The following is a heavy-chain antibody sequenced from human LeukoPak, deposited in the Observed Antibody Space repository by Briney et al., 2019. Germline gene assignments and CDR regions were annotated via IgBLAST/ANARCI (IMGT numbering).Heavy chain of an antibody. V-gene: IGHV4-39*01. CDR2: IYYSGST. Sequence: SETLSLTCTVSVGSISSSSYYWGWIRQPPGKGLEWIGSIYYSGSTYYNPSLKSRVTISVDTSKNQFSLKLSSVTAADTAVYYCARHLHYYGSGSHWFDPWGQGTLVTVSS. CDR1: VGSISSSSYY. J-gene: IGHJ5*02. CDR3: ARHLHYYGSGSHWFDP. D-gene: IGHD3-10*01.